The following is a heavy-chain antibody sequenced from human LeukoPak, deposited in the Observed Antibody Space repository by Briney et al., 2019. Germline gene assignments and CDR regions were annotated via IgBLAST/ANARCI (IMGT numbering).Heavy chain of an antibody. CDR1: GGSFSYFY. V-gene: IGHV4-34*10. CDR3: ARQHDSYYYYYIDV. J-gene: IGHJ6*03. CDR2: LYHSDSA. Sequence: PSETLSLTCAVYGGSFSYFYWSWVRQPPGRGLEWIGSLYHSDSAYYNTSLRSRVSMSVDTSKNQFSLTLSFVTAADTAVYYCARQHDSYYYYYIDVWGSGTTVTVSS.